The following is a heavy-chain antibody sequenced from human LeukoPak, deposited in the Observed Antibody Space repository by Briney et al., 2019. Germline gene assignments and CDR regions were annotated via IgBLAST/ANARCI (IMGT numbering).Heavy chain of an antibody. Sequence: GGSLRLSCAASGFTFSSYAMSWVRQAPGKGLEWVSAISGSGGSTYYADSVKGRFTISRDNSKNTLYLQMDSLRAEDTAVYYCAKEQAEVPAAYERYFQHWGQGTLVTVSS. CDR2: ISGSGGST. V-gene: IGHV3-23*01. D-gene: IGHD2-2*01. CDR3: AKEQAEVPAAYERYFQH. J-gene: IGHJ1*01. CDR1: GFTFSSYA.